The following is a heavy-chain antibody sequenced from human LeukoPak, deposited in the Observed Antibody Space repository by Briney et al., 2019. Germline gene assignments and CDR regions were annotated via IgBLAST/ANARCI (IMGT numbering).Heavy chain of an antibody. J-gene: IGHJ5*02. V-gene: IGHV4-34*01. CDR1: GGSFSDYY. CDR2: INHSGST. CDR3: ARVDTAMGINWFDP. D-gene: IGHD5-18*01. Sequence: SETLSLTCAVYGGSFSDYYWSWIRQPPGKGLEWIGEINHSGSTNYNPSLKSRLTISVDTSKNQFSLKLSSVTAADTAMYYCARVDTAMGINWFDPWGQGTLVTVSS.